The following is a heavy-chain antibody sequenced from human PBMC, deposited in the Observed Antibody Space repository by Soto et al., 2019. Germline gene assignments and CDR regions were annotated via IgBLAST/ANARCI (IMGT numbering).Heavy chain of an antibody. CDR2: VSHDGRNT. J-gene: IGHJ4*02. V-gene: IGHV3-30*18. CDR3: AKGGRQWLVTSDFNY. Sequence: PGGSLRLSCATSGFNFLSYGMHWVRQPPGKGLEWVAVVSHDGRNTHYADSVKGRFTISRDSSKNTVSLEMTSLRAEDTAVYYCAKGGRQWLVTSDFNYWGQGALVTVSS. D-gene: IGHD6-19*01. CDR1: GFNFLSYG.